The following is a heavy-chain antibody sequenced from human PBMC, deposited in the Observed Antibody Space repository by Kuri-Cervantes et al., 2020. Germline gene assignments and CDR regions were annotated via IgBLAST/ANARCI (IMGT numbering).Heavy chain of an antibody. D-gene: IGHD3-10*01. V-gene: IGHV7-4-1*02. CDR3: ARGASTMVRGVNGY. Sequence: ASVKVSCKASGYTFTYRYLHWVRQAPGQGLEWMGWINTNTGNPTYAQGFTGRFVFSLDTSVSTAYLQISSLKAEDTAVYYCARGASTMVRGVNGYWGQGTLVTVSS. CDR1: GYTFTYRY. J-gene: IGHJ4*02. CDR2: INTNTGNP.